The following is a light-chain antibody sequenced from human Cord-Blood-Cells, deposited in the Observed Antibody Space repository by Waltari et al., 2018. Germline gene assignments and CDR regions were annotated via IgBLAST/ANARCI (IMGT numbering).Light chain of an antibody. CDR3: SSYTSSSTWA. J-gene: IGLJ3*02. Sequence: QSALTQPASVSGSPGQSITISCTGTSSDVGGYNYVSWYQQHPGKAPKLMIYDVSKRPSGVSNRFSGSKSGNTASLTISGLQAEDEADYYCSSYTSSSTWAFGGGTKLTVL. V-gene: IGLV2-14*01. CDR1: SSDVGGYNY. CDR2: DVS.